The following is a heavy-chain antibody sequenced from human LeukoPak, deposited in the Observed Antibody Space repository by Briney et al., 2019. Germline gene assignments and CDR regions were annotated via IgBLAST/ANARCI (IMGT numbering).Heavy chain of an antibody. J-gene: IGHJ4*02. CDR3: AKEIFSGLLYIDY. CDR2: ITDAVGST. D-gene: IGHD5-12*01. V-gene: IGHV3-23*01. CDR1: GFTFSSSS. Sequence: GGSLRLSCAASGFTFSSSSISWVRQAPGKGLEWVSAITDAVGSTHYADSVKGRFTISSDNSKNTVYLQMDSLRPEDMAVYYCAKEIFSGLLYIDYWGQGTLVTVSS.